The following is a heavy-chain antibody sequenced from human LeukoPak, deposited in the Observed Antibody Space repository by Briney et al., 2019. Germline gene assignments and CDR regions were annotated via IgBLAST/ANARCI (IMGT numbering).Heavy chain of an antibody. CDR3: ARTIARDGMDV. CDR2: IYYSGST. CDR1: GGSIRNNY. D-gene: IGHD2-21*01. J-gene: IGHJ6*02. V-gene: IGHV4-59*12. Sequence: PSETLSLTCTVSGGSIRNNYWSWLRQPPGKGLEWIGYIYYSGSTNYNPSLKSRVTISVDMSENQFSLKLSSVTAADTAVYYCARTIARDGMDVWGQGTTVTVSS.